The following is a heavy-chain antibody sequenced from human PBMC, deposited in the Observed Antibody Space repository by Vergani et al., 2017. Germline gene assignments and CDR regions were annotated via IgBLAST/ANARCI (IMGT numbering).Heavy chain of an antibody. V-gene: IGHV3-30*02. CDR3: AKHFRGWGIDY. CDR2: IKFDGSNQ. Sequence: VQLVESGGGLVQPGGSLRLSCATSGFTLSNYDMQWIRQGPGKGLEFVAVIKFDGSNQYYADSVKGRFTLSRDFSKHTLYLQMNSLRTDDTATYYCAKHFRGWGIDYWGQGTQVIVSS. D-gene: IGHD3-16*01. CDR1: GFTLSNYD. J-gene: IGHJ4*02.